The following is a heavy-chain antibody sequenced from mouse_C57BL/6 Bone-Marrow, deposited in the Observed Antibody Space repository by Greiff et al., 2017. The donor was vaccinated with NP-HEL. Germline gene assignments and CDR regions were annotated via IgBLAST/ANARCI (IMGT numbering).Heavy chain of an antibody. CDR2: IYPRSGNT. CDR3: ARRKTAQVSYYLDD. CDR1: GYTFTSYG. J-gene: IGHJ2*01. V-gene: IGHV1-81*01. D-gene: IGHD3-2*02. Sequence: QVQLQQSGAELARPGASVKLSCKASGYTFTSYGISWVKQRTGQGLEWIGEIYPRSGNTYYNEKFKGKATLTADKSSSTAYMDLSSLTSEDSAVYFCARRKTAQVSYYLDDWGQGTTLTVSS.